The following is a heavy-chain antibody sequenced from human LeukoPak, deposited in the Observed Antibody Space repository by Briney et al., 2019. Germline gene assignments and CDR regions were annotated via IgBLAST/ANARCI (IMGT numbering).Heavy chain of an antibody. J-gene: IGHJ6*03. CDR3: ARRKPYYYYYMDV. CDR2: IYYSGST. CDR1: GGSISSSSYY. Sequence: SETLSLTCTVSGGSISSSSYYWGWIRQPPGKGLEWIGSIYYSGSTYYNPSLKSRVTISVDTSKNQFSLKLSSVTAADTAVYYCARRKPYYYYYMDVWGKGTTVTVSS. V-gene: IGHV4-39*07.